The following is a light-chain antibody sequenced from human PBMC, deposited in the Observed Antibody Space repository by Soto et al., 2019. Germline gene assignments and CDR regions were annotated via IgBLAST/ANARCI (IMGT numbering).Light chain of an antibody. CDR1: SSDVGGYGS. CDR2: EVI. J-gene: IGLJ1*01. CDR3: SSYTRTSALV. V-gene: IGLV2-14*01. Sequence: QSALTQPASVSGSPGQSITVPCTGTSSDVGGYGSVSWFQQHPGKAPKLMIYEVINRPSGVSNRFSGSKSGNTAYLTISGLQPEDEADYYCSSYTRTSALVFGSGTKVTVL.